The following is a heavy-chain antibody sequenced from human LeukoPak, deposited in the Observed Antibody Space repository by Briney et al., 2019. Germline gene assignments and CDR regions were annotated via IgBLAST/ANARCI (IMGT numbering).Heavy chain of an antibody. V-gene: IGHV3-74*01. D-gene: IGHD4-17*01. CDR1: GFTFSSYW. CDR3: VKGTFRYGAAPDY. J-gene: IGHJ4*02. CDR2: IYSAGTSP. Sequence: PGGSLRLSCAASGFTFSSYWMHWVRQVPGKGLVWVSRIYSAGTSPSYADSVKGRFTISRDNAKNTLYLQMNSLRAEDTAVYHCVKGTFRYGAAPDYWGQGTLVTVSS.